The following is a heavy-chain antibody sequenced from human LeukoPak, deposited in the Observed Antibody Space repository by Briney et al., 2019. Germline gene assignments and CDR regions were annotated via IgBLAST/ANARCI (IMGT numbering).Heavy chain of an antibody. J-gene: IGHJ5*02. V-gene: IGHV4-30-4*01. CDR1: GGSISSGDYY. CDR3: AREGSRYNWNYDWFDP. D-gene: IGHD1-7*01. CDR2: IYYGGST. Sequence: SETLSLTCTVSGGSISSGDYYWSWIRQPPGKGLEWIGYIYYGGSTYYNPSLKSRVTISVDTSKNQFSLKLRSVTAADTAVYYCAREGSRYNWNYDWFDPWGQGTLVTVSS.